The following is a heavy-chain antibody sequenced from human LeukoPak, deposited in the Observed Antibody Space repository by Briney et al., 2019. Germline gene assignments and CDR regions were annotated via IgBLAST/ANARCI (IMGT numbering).Heavy chain of an antibody. CDR3: ARDKAHSYGRYFDP. CDR2: ISYGNT. V-gene: IGHV4-59*01. D-gene: IGHD5-18*01. J-gene: IGHJ5*02. CDR1: GGSISTYY. Sequence: SETLSLTCSVAGGSISTYYWNWIRQTPGKGLEWIGHISYGNTDYNPSLKSRVTISVDTSKNQFSLKLTSVTAADAAVYYCARDKAHSYGRYFDPWGQGALVSVSS.